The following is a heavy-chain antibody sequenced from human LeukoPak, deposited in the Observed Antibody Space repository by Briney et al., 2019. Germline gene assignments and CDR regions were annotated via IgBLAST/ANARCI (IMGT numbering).Heavy chain of an antibody. CDR1: GASINTYF. V-gene: IGHV4-4*07. D-gene: IGHD1-26*01. J-gene: IGHJ6*04. Sequence: SETPSLTCTVSGASINTYFWSWFRQPAGKGLEWIGRIHASGTTNYNPSLKSRVSMSIDVSKNQFSLRLNSVTAADTAVFYCARDIGSRVWGKGTTVIVSS. CDR2: IHASGTT. CDR3: ARDIGSRV.